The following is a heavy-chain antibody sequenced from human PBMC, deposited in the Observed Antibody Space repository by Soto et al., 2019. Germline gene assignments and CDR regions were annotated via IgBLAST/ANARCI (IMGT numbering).Heavy chain of an antibody. CDR2: ISAYNGNT. V-gene: IGHV1-18*01. CDR1: GYTFTSYG. CDR3: VRVTMTPLYYYYYSVMDV. J-gene: IGHJ6*04. Sequence: ASVKVSCKASGYTFTSYGISWVRQAPGQGLEWMGWISAYNGNTNYAQKLQGRVTITTDTSASTAYMELSSLRSEDTAVYYCVRVTMTPLYYYYYSVMDVWGKGTTVTVSS. D-gene: IGHD3-22*01.